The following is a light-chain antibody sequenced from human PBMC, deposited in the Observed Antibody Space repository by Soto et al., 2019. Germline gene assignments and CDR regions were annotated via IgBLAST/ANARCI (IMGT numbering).Light chain of an antibody. Sequence: QSALTQPASVSGSPGQSITISCTGTSSDVGSYNLVSWYQQHPGKAPKLMIYEGSKRPSGVSNRFSGSKSGNTASLTISGLQAEDEADYYCCSYAGSYVLGTGTXVTVL. V-gene: IGLV2-23*01. CDR2: EGS. CDR3: CSYAGSYV. J-gene: IGLJ1*01. CDR1: SSDVGSYNL.